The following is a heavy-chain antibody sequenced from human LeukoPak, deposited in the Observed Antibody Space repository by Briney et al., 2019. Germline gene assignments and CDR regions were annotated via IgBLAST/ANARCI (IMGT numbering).Heavy chain of an antibody. J-gene: IGHJ4*02. CDR1: GFTFSSYG. CDR3: ARASGSSSWGTFDY. V-gene: IGHV3-33*01. Sequence: PGRSLRLSCAASGFTFSSYGMHWVRQAPGKGLEWVAVIWYDGSNKYYADSVKGRFTISRDNSKNTLYLQMNSLRAEDTAVYYCARASGSSSWGTFDYWAREPWSPSPQ. D-gene: IGHD6-13*01. CDR2: IWYDGSNK.